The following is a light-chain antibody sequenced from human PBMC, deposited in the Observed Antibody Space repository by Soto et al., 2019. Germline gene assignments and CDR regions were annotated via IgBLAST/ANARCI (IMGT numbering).Light chain of an antibody. V-gene: IGKV3-15*01. CDR3: QQYNTWPPLYT. Sequence: EIVMTQSPATLSVSPGERATLSCRASQSVSSNLAWYQQKPGQAPRLLIYGASTRATGIPARFSGSGSGKELSPYISSLQSEDFAVYNCQQYNTWPPLYTFGQGTKLEIK. J-gene: IGKJ2*01. CDR1: QSVSSN. CDR2: GAS.